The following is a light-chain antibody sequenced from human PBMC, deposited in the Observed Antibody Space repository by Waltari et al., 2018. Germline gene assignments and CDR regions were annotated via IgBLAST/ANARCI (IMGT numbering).Light chain of an antibody. CDR2: RRD. J-gene: IGLJ3*02. Sequence: QSVLTQPPSASATPGQRVTISCSGTYSNVGANVVNWYQQFPGAAPNLLIYRRDRRPSGVPDRFSASKSGSSASLAISGLRPEDEADYYCASWDDSLSGRWVFGGGTKLTVL. V-gene: IGLV1-47*01. CDR1: YSNVGANV. CDR3: ASWDDSLSGRWV.